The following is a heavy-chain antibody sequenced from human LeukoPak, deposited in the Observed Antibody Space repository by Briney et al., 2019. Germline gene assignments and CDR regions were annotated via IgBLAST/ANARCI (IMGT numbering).Heavy chain of an antibody. V-gene: IGHV1-69*04. CDR2: IIPILGIA. Sequence: SVKLSCKASGGTFSSYAISWVRQDPGQGLEWMGRIIPILGIANYAQKFQGRVTITADKSTSTAYMELSSLRSEDTAVYYCASLVAGTYYYYYGMDVWGQGTTVTVSS. J-gene: IGHJ6*02. D-gene: IGHD6-19*01. CDR1: GGTFSSYA. CDR3: ASLVAGTYYYYYGMDV.